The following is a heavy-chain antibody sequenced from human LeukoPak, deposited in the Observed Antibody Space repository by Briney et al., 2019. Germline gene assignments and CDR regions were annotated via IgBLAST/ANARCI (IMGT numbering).Heavy chain of an antibody. CDR3: VKDTAMASNTFDY. V-gene: IGHV1-69*04. CDR2: IIPILGIA. CDR1: GGTFSSYA. J-gene: IGHJ4*01. Sequence: SVKVSCKASGGTFSSYAISWVRQAPGQGLEWMGRIIPILGIANYAQKFQGRVTITADKSTSTAYMELSSLRSEDTAVYYCVKDTAMASNTFDYWGRGTLVTVSS. D-gene: IGHD5-18*01.